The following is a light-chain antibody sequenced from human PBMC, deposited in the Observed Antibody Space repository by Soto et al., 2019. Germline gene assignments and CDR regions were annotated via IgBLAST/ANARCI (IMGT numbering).Light chain of an antibody. Sequence: EIVMTQSPDTLSVSPGARATLSCRASQSVSSSYLAWYQQKPGQAPRLLIYGASSRATDIPDRFSGSGSGTDFTLTISRLEPEDFAVYYCQQYGSSPWTFGQGTKVDIK. CDR3: QQYGSSPWT. V-gene: IGKV3-20*01. CDR2: GAS. CDR1: QSVSSSY. J-gene: IGKJ1*01.